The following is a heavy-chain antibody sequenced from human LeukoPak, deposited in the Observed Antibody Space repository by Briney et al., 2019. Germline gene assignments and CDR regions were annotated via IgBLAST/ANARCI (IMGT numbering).Heavy chain of an antibody. Sequence: GGSLRLSCATSGFTFSNVWMSWVRQAPGKELEWVGRIKTKTDGGTTDYAAPVKGRFTISRDDSKNTLYLQMNSLKTEDTAVYYCTTETYYSDSSGPYYFDYWGQGTQVTVSS. CDR1: GFTFSNVW. CDR3: TTETYYSDSSGPYYFDY. D-gene: IGHD3-22*01. J-gene: IGHJ4*02. V-gene: IGHV3-15*01. CDR2: IKTKTDGGTT.